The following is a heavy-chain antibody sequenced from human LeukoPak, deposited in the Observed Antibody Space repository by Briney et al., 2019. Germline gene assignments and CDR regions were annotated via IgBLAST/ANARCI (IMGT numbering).Heavy chain of an antibody. CDR2: INAGNGNT. Sequence: ASVKVSCKASGYTFTSYAMHWVRQAPGQRLEWMGWINAGNGNTKYSQEFQGRVTITRDTSASTAYMELSRLRPDDTAVYYCARVRRSSMKDAFDIWGQGTMVTVSS. CDR1: GYTFTSYA. J-gene: IGHJ3*02. CDR3: ARVRRSSMKDAFDI. D-gene: IGHD2/OR15-2a*01. V-gene: IGHV1-3*01.